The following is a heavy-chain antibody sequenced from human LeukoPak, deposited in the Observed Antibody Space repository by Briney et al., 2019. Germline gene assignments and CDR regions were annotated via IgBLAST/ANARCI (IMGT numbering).Heavy chain of an antibody. CDR1: GFTFSSYA. D-gene: IGHD6-13*01. CDR3: AREPGIAAAGTGKYYFDY. J-gene: IGHJ4*02. CDR2: ISHDGSNK. Sequence: GGSLSLSCAASGFTFSSYAMHWVRQAPGKGLEWVAAISHDGSNKYSADSVKGRFTISRDNSKNTLYLQMNSLRAEDTAVYYCAREPGIAAAGTGKYYFDYWGQGTLVTVSS. V-gene: IGHV3-30*04.